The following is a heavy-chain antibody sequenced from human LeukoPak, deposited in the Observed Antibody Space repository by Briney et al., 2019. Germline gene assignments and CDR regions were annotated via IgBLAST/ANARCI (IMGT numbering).Heavy chain of an antibody. CDR2: INPNSGGT. V-gene: IGHV1-2*02. D-gene: IGHD6-13*01. Sequence: ASVKVSCKASGYTFTGYYMHWVRQAPGQGPEWMGWINPNSGGTNYAQKFQERVTITRDMSTSTAYMELSSLRSEDTAVYYCAAGVSSWYRIVFDYWGQGTLVTVSS. J-gene: IGHJ4*02. CDR1: GYTFTGYY. CDR3: AAGVSSWYRIVFDY.